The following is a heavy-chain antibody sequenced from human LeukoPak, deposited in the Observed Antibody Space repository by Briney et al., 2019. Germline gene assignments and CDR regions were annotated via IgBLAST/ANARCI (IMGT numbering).Heavy chain of an antibody. J-gene: IGHJ4*02. V-gene: IGHV3-23*01. CDR3: AKGAKRITIFGVVTLNFDY. D-gene: IGHD3-3*01. CDR1: GFTFSSYA. Sequence: GGSLRLSCAASGFTFSSYAMSWVRQAPGKGLEWVSAISGSGGSTYYADSVKGRFTTSRDNSKNTLYLQMNSLRAEDTAVYYCAKGAKRITIFGVVTLNFDYWGQGTLVTVSS. CDR2: ISGSGGST.